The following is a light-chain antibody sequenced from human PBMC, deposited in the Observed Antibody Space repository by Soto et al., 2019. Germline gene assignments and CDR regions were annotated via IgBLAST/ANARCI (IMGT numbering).Light chain of an antibody. CDR2: GNT. CDR1: SSNIGAGYD. J-gene: IGLJ3*02. Sequence: QSVLTQPPSMSGAPGQGVTISCTGSSSNIGAGYDVHWYQQVPGTAPKLLIYGNTNRPSGVPDRFSASKSGTSASLAISGLQAEDEADYYCLLSYSGARLWVFGGGTKVTVL. CDR3: LLSYSGARLWV. V-gene: IGLV1-40*01.